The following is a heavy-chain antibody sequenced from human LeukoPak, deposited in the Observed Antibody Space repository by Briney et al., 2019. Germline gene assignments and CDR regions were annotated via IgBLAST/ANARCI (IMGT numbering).Heavy chain of an antibody. J-gene: IGHJ4*02. CDR2: IIPIFGTA. V-gene: IGHV1-69*05. CDR1: GGTFSSYA. CDR3: ARDLSDYDFWSGPRLPYFDY. D-gene: IGHD3-3*01. Sequence: SVKVSCKASGGTFSSYAISWVRQAPGQGLEWMGGIIPIFGTANYAQKFQGRVTMTRDTSTSTVYMELSSLRSEDTAVYYCARDLSDYDFWSGPRLPYFDYWGQGTLVTVSS.